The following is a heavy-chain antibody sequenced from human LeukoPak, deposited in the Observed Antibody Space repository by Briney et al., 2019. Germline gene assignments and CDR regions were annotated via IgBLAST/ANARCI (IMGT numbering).Heavy chain of an antibody. V-gene: IGHV1-8*03. Sequence: ASVKVSCKASGYTFTSYDINWVRQATGQGLEWMGWMNPNSGNTGYAQKFQGRVTITRNTSISTAYMELSSLRSEDTAVYYCARAKRVVPAASGGYYYYYMDVWGKGTTVTVSS. CDR1: GYTFTSYD. J-gene: IGHJ6*03. D-gene: IGHD2-2*01. CDR3: ARAKRVVPAASGGYYYYYMDV. CDR2: MNPNSGNT.